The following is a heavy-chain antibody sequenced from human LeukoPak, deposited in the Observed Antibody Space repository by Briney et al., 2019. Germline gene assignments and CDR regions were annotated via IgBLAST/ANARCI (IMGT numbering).Heavy chain of an antibody. D-gene: IGHD1-20*01. CDR1: GGSISSYY. V-gene: IGHV4-59*08. J-gene: IGHJ4*02. Sequence: SETLSLTCTVSGGSISSYYWSWIRQPPGKGLEWIGYIYYSGSTNYNPSLKSRVTISVDTSKNQFSLKLSSVTAADTAVYYCARRGVTGTLDYWGQGTLVTVSS. CDR2: IYYSGST. CDR3: ARRGVTGTLDY.